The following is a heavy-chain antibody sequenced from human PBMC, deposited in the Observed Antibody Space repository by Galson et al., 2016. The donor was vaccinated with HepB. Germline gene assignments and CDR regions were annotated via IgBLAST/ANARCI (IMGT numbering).Heavy chain of an antibody. CDR3: AHLNRGTYKGNAFDM. CDR2: FYYSGNT. CDR1: GGSFSITSYY. D-gene: IGHD1-14*01. Sequence: SETLSLTCVVSGGSFSITSYYWGWIRQPPGKGLEWIGTFYYSGNTYYNPSLRSRLSISVDTSQNQFSLRLSSVTAADTAVYYCAHLNRGTYKGNAFDMWDQGTMVIVSS. V-gene: IGHV4-39*01. J-gene: IGHJ3*02.